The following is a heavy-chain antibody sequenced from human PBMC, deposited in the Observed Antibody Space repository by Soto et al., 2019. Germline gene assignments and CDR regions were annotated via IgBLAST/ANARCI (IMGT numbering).Heavy chain of an antibody. CDR2: ISSSSSYI. Sequence: EVQLVESGGGLVKPGGSLRLSCAASGFSFSNYGMNWVRQAPGKGLEWVSSISSSSSYISYADSVKGRFTISRDNARNAAYLQMNSRRAEDTAVYYCARSDCTSTSCYVVWFDPWGQGTLVTVSS. CDR3: ARSDCTSTSCYVVWFDP. J-gene: IGHJ5*02. V-gene: IGHV3-21*01. CDR1: GFSFSNYG. D-gene: IGHD2-2*01.